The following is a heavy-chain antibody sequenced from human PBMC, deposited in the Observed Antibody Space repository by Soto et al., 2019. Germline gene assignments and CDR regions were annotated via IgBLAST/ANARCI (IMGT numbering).Heavy chain of an antibody. CDR2: ISGGGDTT. CDR3: AKGRGGSGSLTPRVDF. CDR1: RFTFNNYA. V-gene: IGHV3-23*01. Sequence: EVQLLESGGGLVQPGGSLRLSCAASRFTFNNYAMTWVRQAPGKGLEWVSAISGGGDTTSYADSVKGRFTVSRDGSKNTLYLQMSSLRAEDTALYYCAKGRGGSGSLTPRVDFWGQGTLVTVSS. J-gene: IGHJ4*02. D-gene: IGHD3-10*01.